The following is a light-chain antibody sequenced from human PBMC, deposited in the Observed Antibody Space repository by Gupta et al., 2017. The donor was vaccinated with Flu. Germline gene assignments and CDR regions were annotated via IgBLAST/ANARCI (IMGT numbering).Light chain of an antibody. CDR2: STD. J-gene: IGLJ3*02. V-gene: IGLV8-61*01. CDR3: AIYECSDYWV. Sequence: ITRTCAWSSGAVATSNYPSWYQQTPAQAHRRLMHSTDWRSAGVPRRFSGSIRGNKAALTISGAQADDESYYYCAIYECSDYWVFGGGTKLAVL. CDR1: SGAVATSNY.